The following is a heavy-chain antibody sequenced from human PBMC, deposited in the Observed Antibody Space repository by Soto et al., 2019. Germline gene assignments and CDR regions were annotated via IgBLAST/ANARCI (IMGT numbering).Heavy chain of an antibody. V-gene: IGHV3-11*01. CDR2: ISSGGTTI. CDR3: AGQYDPVPRSAFDI. Sequence: VQLVESGGGLVKPGGSLRLSCAASGFTFNDYYMSWIRQTPGKGLEWVSYISSGGTTIYYADSVKGRFTISRDNAKKSRYLQMNSLRAEDTAVYYCAGQYDPVPRSAFDIWGQGTVVTVSS. D-gene: IGHD3-16*01. CDR1: GFTFNDYY. J-gene: IGHJ3*02.